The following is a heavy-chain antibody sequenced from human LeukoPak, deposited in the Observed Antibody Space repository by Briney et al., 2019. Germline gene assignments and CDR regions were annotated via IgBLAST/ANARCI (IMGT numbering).Heavy chain of an antibody. CDR3: ARAGPGQIYYYYYMDV. V-gene: IGHV3-48*03. CDR2: ISISGSTI. Sequence: GGSLRLSCAASGFTFGTYEMNWVRQAPGKGLEWVSYISISGSTIYYADSVEGRFTISRDNAKNSLYLQMNSLRAEDTAVYYCARAGPGQIYYYYYMDVWGKGTTVTISS. D-gene: IGHD2-8*02. CDR1: GFTFGTYE. J-gene: IGHJ6*03.